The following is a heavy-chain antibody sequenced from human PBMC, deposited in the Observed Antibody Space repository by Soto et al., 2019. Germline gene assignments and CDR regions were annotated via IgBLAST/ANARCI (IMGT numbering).Heavy chain of an antibody. CDR3: TGQTGYSSGWPDYYYYYMDV. Sequence: EVQLVESGGGLVKPGGSLRLSCAASGFTFSNAWMSWVRQAPGKGLEWVGRMKSKTDGGTTDYAAPVKGRFTISRDDSQNTLYLQMNSLKTEDTAVYYCTGQTGYSSGWPDYYYYYMDVWGKGTTVTVSS. D-gene: IGHD6-19*01. CDR1: GFTFSNAW. J-gene: IGHJ6*03. V-gene: IGHV3-15*01. CDR2: MKSKTDGGTT.